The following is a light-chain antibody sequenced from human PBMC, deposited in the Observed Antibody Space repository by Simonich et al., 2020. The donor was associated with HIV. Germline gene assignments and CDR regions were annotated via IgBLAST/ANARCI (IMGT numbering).Light chain of an antibody. J-gene: IGLJ3*02. CDR3: QVWESSSDHWV. Sequence: SYVLTQPPSVSVAPGTTARIPCGGDNIRSKTVHWYQQKPGQAPVLVVYDDRDRPSGIPERFSGYNSGNTATLTISRVEAGDEADYYCQVWESSSDHWVFGGGTKLTVL. V-gene: IGLV3-21*03. CDR1: NIRSKT. CDR2: DDR.